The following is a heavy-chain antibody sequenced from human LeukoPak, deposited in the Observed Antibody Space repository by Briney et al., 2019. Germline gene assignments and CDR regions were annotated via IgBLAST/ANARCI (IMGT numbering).Heavy chain of an antibody. J-gene: IGHJ3*02. CDR3: ARKYYYDSSGYCGPDAFDI. V-gene: IGHV1-69*05. D-gene: IGHD3-22*01. CDR1: GGTFSSYA. CDR2: IIPIFGTA. Sequence: SVKVSCKASGGTFSSYAISWVRQAPGQGLEWMGGIIPIFGTANYAQKFQGRVTITTDESTSTAYMELSSLRSEDTAVYYCARKYYYDSSGYCGPDAFDIWGQGTMVTVSS.